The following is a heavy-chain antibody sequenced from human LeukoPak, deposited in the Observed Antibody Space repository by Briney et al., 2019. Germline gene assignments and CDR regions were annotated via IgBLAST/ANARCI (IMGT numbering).Heavy chain of an antibody. CDR2: IYSSGRS. CDR3: ARHRDYYDT. D-gene: IGHD3-22*01. Sequence: SETLSLTCTVSGASINNNFWTWIRQPPGKGLEWIGYIYSSGRSKYNPSLKSRVIISGDTSKNQISLNLTSVTAADTAVYFCARHRDYYDTWGHGTLVTASS. V-gene: IGHV4-59*08. J-gene: IGHJ4*01. CDR1: GASINNNF.